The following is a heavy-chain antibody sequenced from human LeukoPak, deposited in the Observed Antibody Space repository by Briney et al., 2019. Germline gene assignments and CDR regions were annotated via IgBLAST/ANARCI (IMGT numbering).Heavy chain of an antibody. D-gene: IGHD6-13*01. V-gene: IGHV3-7*01. CDR2: IRQDGGEK. J-gene: IGHJ4*01. CDR1: GFTFTDYW. Sequence: GGSLRLSCAVSGFTFTDYWMNWVRQSPGTRLEWVASIRQDGGEKSYVDSVKGRFTISRDNTKSSLYLQINSLRAEDTAVYYCARDGTAAGLYFDLWGQGTLVTV. CDR3: ARDGTAAGLYFDL.